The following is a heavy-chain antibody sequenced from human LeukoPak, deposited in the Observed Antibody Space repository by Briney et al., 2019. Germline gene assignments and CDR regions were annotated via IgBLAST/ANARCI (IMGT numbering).Heavy chain of an antibody. V-gene: IGHV3-48*03. D-gene: IGHD5-24*01. CDR1: GFTFSSYE. J-gene: IGHJ4*02. CDR2: ISSSGSTI. CDR3: ASLDGYNYD. Sequence: PGGPLRLSCAASGFTFSSYEMNWVRQAPGKGLEWVSYISSSGSTIYYADSVKGRFTISRDNAKNSLYLQMNSLRAEDTAVYYCASLDGYNYDWGQGTLVTVSS.